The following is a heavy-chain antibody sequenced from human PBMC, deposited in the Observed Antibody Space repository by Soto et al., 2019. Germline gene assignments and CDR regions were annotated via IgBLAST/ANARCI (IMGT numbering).Heavy chain of an antibody. Sequence: SETLSLTCTVSSASISSGNWWSWVRQPPGKGLEWIGEVYHSGSTNYNPSLKSRVTMSVDKSKNQFSLKLSSVTAADTAVYYCAKLEAYNWNDEWGQGTLVTVSS. CDR1: SASISSGNW. J-gene: IGHJ5*02. D-gene: IGHD3-3*01. V-gene: IGHV4-4*02. CDR3: AKLEAYNWNDE. CDR2: VYHSGST.